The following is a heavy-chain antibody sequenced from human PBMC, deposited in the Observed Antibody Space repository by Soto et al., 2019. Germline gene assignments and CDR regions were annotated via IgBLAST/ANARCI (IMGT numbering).Heavy chain of an antibody. CDR3: ARLSRYHEWELAYNWFDP. Sequence: ASETLSLTCTVSGGSINSGDYHWGWIRQSPGKGLEWIGAIYYSGSTYYNPSLKSRIRISVDTSKNQFSLKLSSVTAADTAVYYCARLSRYHEWELAYNWFDPWGQRTLVTVSS. V-gene: IGHV4-30-4*02. CDR1: GGSINSGDYH. J-gene: IGHJ5*02. D-gene: IGHD1-26*01. CDR2: IYYSGST.